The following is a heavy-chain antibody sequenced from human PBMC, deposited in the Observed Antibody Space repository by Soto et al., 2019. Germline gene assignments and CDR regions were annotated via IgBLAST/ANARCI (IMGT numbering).Heavy chain of an antibody. CDR1: GYTFTKHV. CDR3: AMEVLGYCSSTTCPTNWFDP. J-gene: IGHJ5*02. D-gene: IGHD2-2*01. V-gene: IGHV1-3*01. Sequence: ASVKVSCKASGYTFTKHVIHWVRQAPGQRLEWMGWINGGNGNRKYSQKFQDRVTITRDTSASTAYMELTSLGFEDTAVYYCAMEVLGYCSSTTCPTNWFDPWGQGTLVTGSS. CDR2: INGGNGNR.